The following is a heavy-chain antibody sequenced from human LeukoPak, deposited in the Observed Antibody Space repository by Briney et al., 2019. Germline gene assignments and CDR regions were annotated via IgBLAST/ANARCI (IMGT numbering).Heavy chain of an antibody. CDR3: ARGWGKSQTFDY. J-gene: IGHJ4*02. D-gene: IGHD3-16*01. CDR2: IYHSGST. CDR1: GGSISSGGYS. Sequence: SETLSLTCAVSGGSISSGGYSWSWIRQPPGKGLEWIGYIYHSGSTYNNPSLKSRVTISVDRSKNQFSLKLSSVTAADTAVYYCARGWGKSQTFDYWGQGTLVTVSS. V-gene: IGHV4-30-2*01.